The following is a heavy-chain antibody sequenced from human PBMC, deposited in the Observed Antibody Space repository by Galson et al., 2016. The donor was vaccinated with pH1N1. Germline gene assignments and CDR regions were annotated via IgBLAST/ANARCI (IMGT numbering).Heavy chain of an antibody. V-gene: IGHV1-3*04. CDR1: GYTFIDYP. CDR3: ATNAFDY. J-gene: IGHJ4*02. CDR2: IHTGTGDS. Sequence: PVKVSCKASGYTFIDYPMHWVRQAPGQGLEWMGWIHTGTGDSRYSPKFQGRVTLTRDTSATTTYLELRGLGFQDTAVFYCATNAFDYWGQGTLVTVSP.